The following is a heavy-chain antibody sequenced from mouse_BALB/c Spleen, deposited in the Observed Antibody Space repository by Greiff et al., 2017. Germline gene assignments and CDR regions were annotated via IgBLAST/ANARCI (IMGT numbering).Heavy chain of an antibody. Sequence: VQLQQPGAELVRPGASVKLSCKASGYTFTSYWINWVKQRPGQGLEWIGNIYPSDSYTNYNQKFKDKATLTVDKSSSTAYMQLSSPTSEDSAVYYCTRAKLLRYYYAMDYWGQGTSVTVSS. CDR2: IYPSDSYT. D-gene: IGHD1-1*01. CDR3: TRAKLLRYYYAMDY. V-gene: IGHV1-69*02. J-gene: IGHJ4*01. CDR1: GYTFTSYW.